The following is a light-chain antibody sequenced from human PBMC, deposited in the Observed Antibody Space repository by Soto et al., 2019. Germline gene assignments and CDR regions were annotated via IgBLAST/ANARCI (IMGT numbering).Light chain of an antibody. CDR2: EAS. V-gene: IGKV1-39*01. CDR1: QSIDTH. J-gene: IGKJ1*01. CDR3: HQTYSPPDT. Sequence: DIRMTQSRSSLSASVGDRVTITCRASQSIDTHLNWYQQHPGKAPNALIYEASNLQSGVPSRFSGSGSGTDFTLTISGLQPDDSATYYCHQTYSPPDTFGQGTKVEIK.